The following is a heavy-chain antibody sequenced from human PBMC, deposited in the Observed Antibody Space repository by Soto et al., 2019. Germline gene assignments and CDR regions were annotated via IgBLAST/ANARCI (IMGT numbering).Heavy chain of an antibody. CDR1: GGTFSSYA. CDR3: ARGKDDFWSGYFDY. D-gene: IGHD3-3*01. Sequence: GASVKVSCKASGGTFSSYAISWVRQAPGQGLEWMGGIIPIFGTANYAQKFQGRVTITADESTSTAYMELSSLRSEDTAVYYCARGKDDFWSGYFDYWGQGTLVTVSS. CDR2: IIPIFGTA. V-gene: IGHV1-69*13. J-gene: IGHJ4*02.